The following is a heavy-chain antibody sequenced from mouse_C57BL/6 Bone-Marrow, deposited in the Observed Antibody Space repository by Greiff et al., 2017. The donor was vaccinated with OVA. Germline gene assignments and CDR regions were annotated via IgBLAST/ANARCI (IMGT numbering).Heavy chain of an antibody. CDR2: ISDGGSYT. J-gene: IGHJ3*01. CDR3: ARDIPYYYGSSFAD. V-gene: IGHV5-4*01. CDR1: GFTFSSYA. Sequence: EVKLVESGGGLVKPGGSLKLSCAASGFTFSSYAMSWVRQTPEKRLEWVATISDGGSYTYYPDNVKGRFTISSDNAKNNLYLQMSQLKSEDTAMFYWARDIPYYYGSSFADWGQGTLVTVSA. D-gene: IGHD1-1*01.